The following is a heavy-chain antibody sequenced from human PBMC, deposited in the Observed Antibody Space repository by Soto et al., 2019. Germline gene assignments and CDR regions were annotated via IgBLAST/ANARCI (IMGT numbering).Heavy chain of an antibody. D-gene: IGHD3-22*01. CDR2: VKSKTDGGTT. V-gene: IGHV3-15*05. CDR3: TTDAGYSGYYPRDFDC. J-gene: IGHJ4*02. Sequence: PGGSLRLSCAASGFSFSNAWMSWVRQAPGKGLEWVGRVKSKTDGGTTDYAAPVKGRFTVSRDDSKNMLVLQMNSLKTEDTAVYYCTTDAGYSGYYPRDFDCWGQGTLVTVSS. CDR1: GFSFSNAW.